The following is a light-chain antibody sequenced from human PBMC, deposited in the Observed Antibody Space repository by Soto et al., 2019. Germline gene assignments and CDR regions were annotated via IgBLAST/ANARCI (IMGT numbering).Light chain of an antibody. V-gene: IGKV1-5*01. CDR2: DAS. Sequence: DVQMPPSPSSLSASLGDRVTIPCRASQRVNNYLNWYKQNPGKAPKLLIYDASNLESGVQPGLGGIGSGKEFILTISSLQTDDFATNSCQQYNRYSITFGQGTDWRL. J-gene: IGKJ5*01. CDR3: QQYNRYSIT. CDR1: QRVNNY.